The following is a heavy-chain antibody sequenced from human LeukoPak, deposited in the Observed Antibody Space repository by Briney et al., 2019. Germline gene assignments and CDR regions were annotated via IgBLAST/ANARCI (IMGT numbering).Heavy chain of an antibody. D-gene: IGHD6-13*01. Sequence: GGSLRLSCAASGFTFTNYAMTWVRQAPGKGLEWVSSISADGDTTLYGNSVKGRFTISRDNSKNTLYLQMNSLRAEDTAVYYCAKDLSSSWNYFDYWGQGTLVTVSS. CDR2: ISADGDTT. J-gene: IGHJ4*02. V-gene: IGHV3-23*01. CDR1: GFTFTNYA. CDR3: AKDLSSSWNYFDY.